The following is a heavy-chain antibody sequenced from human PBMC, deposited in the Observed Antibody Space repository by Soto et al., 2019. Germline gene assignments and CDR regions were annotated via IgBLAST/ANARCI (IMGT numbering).Heavy chain of an antibody. CDR2: INHSGST. D-gene: IGHD3-3*01. CDR1: GGSFSGYY. Sequence: SETLSLTCAVYGGSFSGYYWSWIRQPPGKGLEWIGEINHSGSTNYNPSLKSRVTISVDTSKNQFSLKLSSVTAADTAVYYCVGASDFWSGYYTNYYGMDVWGQGTTVTVSS. J-gene: IGHJ6*02. V-gene: IGHV4-34*01. CDR3: VGASDFWSGYYTNYYGMDV.